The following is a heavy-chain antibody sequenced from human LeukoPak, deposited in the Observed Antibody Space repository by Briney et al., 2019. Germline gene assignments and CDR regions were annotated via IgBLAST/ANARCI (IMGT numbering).Heavy chain of an antibody. Sequence: PSETLSLTCTVSGGSISSYYWSWIRQPPGKGLEWIGYIYYSGSTNYNPSLKSRVTISVDTSKNQFSLKLSSVTAADTAVYYCARWHSSGPYCSSTSCYANWFDPWGQGTLVTVSS. CDR1: GGSISSYY. CDR3: ARWHSSGPYCSSTSCYANWFDP. CDR2: IYYSGST. D-gene: IGHD2-2*01. J-gene: IGHJ5*02. V-gene: IGHV4-59*01.